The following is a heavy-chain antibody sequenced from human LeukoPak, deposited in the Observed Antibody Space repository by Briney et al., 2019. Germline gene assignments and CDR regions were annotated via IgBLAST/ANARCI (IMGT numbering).Heavy chain of an antibody. CDR1: GGSISTGYS. D-gene: IGHD3-22*01. Sequence: SETLSLTCAVSGGSISTGYSWNWIRQPPGKGLEWIGYIYYTRSTYYNPSLKRPITMSIDTSKNQFSLKLSSVTAADTAVYYCARVTGYMIEDYFDYWGQGTLVTVSS. CDR2: IYYTRST. V-gene: IGHV4-30-4*07. J-gene: IGHJ4*02. CDR3: ARVTGYMIEDYFDY.